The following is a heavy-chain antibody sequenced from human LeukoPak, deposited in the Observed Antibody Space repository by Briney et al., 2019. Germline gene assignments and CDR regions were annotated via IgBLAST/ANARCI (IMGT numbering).Heavy chain of an antibody. J-gene: IGHJ4*02. CDR2: ITPIFRTP. CDR1: GGTFSSTT. V-gene: IGHV1-69*01. D-gene: IGHD2-21*02. Sequence: SVNVSCTASGGTFSSTTINWVRQAPGQGLEWMGGITPIFRTPNYAQKFQGRVTITAVESMSTAYMELSSLRSEDTAVYYCARGWLAETTVVTPYNYWGQGTLVTVSS. CDR3: ARGWLAETTVVTPYNY.